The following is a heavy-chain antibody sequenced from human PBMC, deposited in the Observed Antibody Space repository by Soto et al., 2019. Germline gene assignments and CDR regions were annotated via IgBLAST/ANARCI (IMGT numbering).Heavy chain of an antibody. CDR3: AKNADCRGGGICIVGWFDP. J-gene: IGHJ5*02. V-gene: IGHV4-4*02. D-gene: IGHD2-15*01. Sequence: QVQLQESGPGLVEPSGTLSLTCSVSGGFMGDHDWWTWVRQSPEKGLEWIGEISPGGIATYNPSHRNRVIISIDRSKRQFSLTLNSLTAADTAMYYCAKNADCRGGGICIVGWFDPWGQGILVTVSS. CDR1: GGFMGDHDW. CDR2: ISPGGIA.